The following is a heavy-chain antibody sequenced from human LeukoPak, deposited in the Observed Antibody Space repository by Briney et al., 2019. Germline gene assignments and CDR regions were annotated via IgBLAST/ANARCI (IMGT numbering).Heavy chain of an antibody. J-gene: IGHJ5*02. CDR2: ISGSGGST. V-gene: IGHV3-23*01. CDR3: AKDRYSNYGNWFDP. D-gene: IGHD4-11*01. Sequence: GGSLRLSCAASGFTFSSYAMNWVRQAPGKGLEWVSGISGSGGSTYYADSVKGRFTISRDNSKNTLYLQMNSLRAEDTAVYYCAKDRYSNYGNWFDPWGQGTQVTVFS. CDR1: GFTFSSYA.